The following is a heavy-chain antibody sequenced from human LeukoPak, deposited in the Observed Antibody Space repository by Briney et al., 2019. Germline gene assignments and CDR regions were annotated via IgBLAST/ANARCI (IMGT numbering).Heavy chain of an antibody. CDR3: AISLDCSYFNY. D-gene: IGHD3-16*02. CDR1: GFTFNIHA. V-gene: IGHV3-23*01. J-gene: IGHJ4*02. CDR2: IIGSGDST. Sequence: GGSLRLSCAASGFTFNIHAMSCVPEAPGGGLECGSGIIGSGDSTYYPDSVKGRFTISRDNSKNKLYLQMNSLRAGDPAVYQCAISLDCSYFNYWGQGTLVTVSS.